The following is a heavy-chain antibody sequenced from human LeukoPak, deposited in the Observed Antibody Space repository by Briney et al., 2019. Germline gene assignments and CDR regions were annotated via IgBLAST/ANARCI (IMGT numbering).Heavy chain of an antibody. CDR3: AREEMDSNSFDY. V-gene: IGHV1-2*02. CDR1: GYTFTDCY. CDR2: INPKSGGT. D-gene: IGHD5-24*01. J-gene: IGHJ4*02. Sequence: GASVKVPCKASGYTFTDCYMHWVRQARCQGREWMGWINPKSGGTKYGQKFQGRVTMTRDTSISTGDMEVSRLTSDDTAVYYCAREEMDSNSFDYWGQGTLVTVSS.